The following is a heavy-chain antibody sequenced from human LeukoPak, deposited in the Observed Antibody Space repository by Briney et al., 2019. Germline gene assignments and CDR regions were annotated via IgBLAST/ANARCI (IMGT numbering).Heavy chain of an antibody. V-gene: IGHV3-23*01. CDR2: ISGSGGST. CDR1: GFTFSSYA. D-gene: IGHD3-10*01. CDR3: AKGAILNLWFWELVYYFDY. Sequence: GRSLRLSCAASGFTFSSYAMSWVRPAPGKGLEWVSAISGSGGSTYYADSVKGRFTISRDNSKNTLYLQMNSLRAEDTAVYYCAKGAILNLWFWELVYYFDYWGQGTLVTVSS. J-gene: IGHJ4*02.